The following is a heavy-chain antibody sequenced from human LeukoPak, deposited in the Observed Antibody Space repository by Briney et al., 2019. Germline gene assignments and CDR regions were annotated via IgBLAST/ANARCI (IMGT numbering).Heavy chain of an antibody. CDR2: IYYSGST. CDR3: AREELNSSSWYPGAFDI. J-gene: IGHJ3*02. D-gene: IGHD6-13*01. V-gene: IGHV4-59*01. CDR1: GGSISSYY. Sequence: SETLSLTCTVSGGSISSYYWSWIRQPPGKGLEWIGYIYYSGSTNYNPSLKSRVTISVDTSKNQFSLNLSSVTAADTAVYYCAREELNSSSWYPGAFDIWGQGTMVTVSS.